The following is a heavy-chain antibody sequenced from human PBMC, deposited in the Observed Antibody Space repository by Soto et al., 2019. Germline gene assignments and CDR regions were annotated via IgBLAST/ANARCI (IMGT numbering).Heavy chain of an antibody. CDR1: GASXXXXXXX. CDR3: XXXXXXXXXLPFL. V-gene: IGHV4-61*01. CDR2: VYSSGST. J-gene: IGHJ4*02. Sequence: QVQLQESGPGLVKPSETLSLTCTVSGASXXXXXXXXSWIRQXXXXXLEYIGYVYSSGSTNYNPSLKRRXXXXXXXXXXXXXXXXXXXXXXXXXXXXXXXXXXXXXXLPFLWGQGTLVTVSS.